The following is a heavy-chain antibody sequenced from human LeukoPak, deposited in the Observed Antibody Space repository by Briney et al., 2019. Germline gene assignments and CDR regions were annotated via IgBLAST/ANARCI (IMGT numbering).Heavy chain of an antibody. D-gene: IGHD3-22*01. CDR2: IYTSGST. J-gene: IGHJ4*02. CDR1: GASISSDGYY. V-gene: IGHV4-61*02. CDR3: ARGGLDYDPEGFDY. Sequence: SQTLSLTCSVSGASISSDGYYWSWIRQPAGKGLEWIGRIYTSGSTNYNPSLKSRVTMSVDTSKNQFSLKLSSVTAADTAVYYCARGGLDYDPEGFDYWGQGTLVTVSS.